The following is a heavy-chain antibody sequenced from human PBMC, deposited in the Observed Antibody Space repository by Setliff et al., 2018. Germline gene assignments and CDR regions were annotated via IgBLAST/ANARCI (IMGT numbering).Heavy chain of an antibody. J-gene: IGHJ4*02. CDR1: GFTFSAAW. V-gene: IGHV3-15*01. CDR2: IKGPGAT. D-gene: IGHD3-3*01. CDR3: NYNFWSGYYLDY. Sequence: GGSLRLSCAASGFTFSAAWMTWLRLGPGKGLECVALIKGPGATDYSASVKDRFTNSIDNSKNIFYLQMNNLKSEDTAVCYCNYNFWSGYYLDYWGQGTLVTVSS.